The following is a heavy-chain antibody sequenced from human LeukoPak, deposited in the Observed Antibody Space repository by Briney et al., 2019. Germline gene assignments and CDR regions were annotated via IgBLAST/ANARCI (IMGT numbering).Heavy chain of an antibody. CDR1: GGSFSTYY. CDR3: ARDLGYSSSWYVGAGYYYYMDV. J-gene: IGHJ6*03. D-gene: IGHD6-13*01. Sequence: SETLSLTCTVSGGSFSTYYWSWIRQPAGKGLEWIGHIYTSGSTNYNPSLKSRVTISVDTSKNQFSLNLTSVTAADTAVYYCARDLGYSSSWYVGAGYYYYMDVWGKGTTVTISS. V-gene: IGHV4-4*07. CDR2: IYTSGST.